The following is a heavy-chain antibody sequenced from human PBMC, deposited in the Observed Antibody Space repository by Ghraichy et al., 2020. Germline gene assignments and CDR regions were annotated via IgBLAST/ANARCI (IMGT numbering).Heavy chain of an antibody. D-gene: IGHD5-12*01. V-gene: IGHV4-39*07. CDR2: IFYSGTT. Sequence: SQTLSLTCAVSGGSITSSGSYWGWIRQPPGQGLEWIGDIFYSGTTYYNPSLGGRVSMSLDTSKNQVSLRLISVTAADTAVYYCASVDSNSWPFDSWGQGIVVTVSS. CDR3: ASVDSNSWPFDS. CDR1: GGSITSSGSY. J-gene: IGHJ4*02.